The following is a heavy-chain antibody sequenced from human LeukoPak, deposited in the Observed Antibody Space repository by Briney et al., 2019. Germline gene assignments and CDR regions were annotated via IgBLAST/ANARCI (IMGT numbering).Heavy chain of an antibody. Sequence: ASVKVSCKASGYTFTSYAMHWVRQAPGQRLEWMGWISAYNGNTNYAQKLQGRVTMTTDTSTSTAYMELRSLRSDDTAVYYCARGIEGATTPFDYWGQGTLVTVSS. D-gene: IGHD1-26*01. CDR3: ARGIEGATTPFDY. V-gene: IGHV1-18*01. CDR2: ISAYNGNT. J-gene: IGHJ4*02. CDR1: GYTFTSYA.